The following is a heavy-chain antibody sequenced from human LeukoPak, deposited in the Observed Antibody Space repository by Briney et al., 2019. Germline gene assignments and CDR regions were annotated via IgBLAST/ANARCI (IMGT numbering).Heavy chain of an antibody. J-gene: IGHJ4*02. Sequence: GGSLRLSCAGSGFTFSNYSFNWVRQAPGKGLEWVSSISKGSGYIYQTDSVKGRFTISRDNAKNSLYLQMNSLRAEDTAVYYCARDLYRIVVVPHYFDYWGQGALVTVSS. CDR2: ISKGSGYI. CDR3: ARDLYRIVVVPHYFDY. CDR1: GFTFSNYS. D-gene: IGHD3-22*01. V-gene: IGHV3-21*01.